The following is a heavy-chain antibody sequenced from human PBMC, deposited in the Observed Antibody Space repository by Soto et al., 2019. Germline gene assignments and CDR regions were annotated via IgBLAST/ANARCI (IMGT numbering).Heavy chain of an antibody. V-gene: IGHV4-30-2*01. CDR3: AREMSYYFDS. Sequence: QVQLQESGSGLVKPSQTLVLTCTVSGDSISRDGSSWSWLRQPPGKGLEWIGYIYHSGATYYNPSLKSRVTTSVDKSKNQFPLSLASVTAADTAVYYCAREMSYYFDSWGHGTLVTVSS. J-gene: IGHJ4*01. CDR1: GDSISRDGSS. CDR2: IYHSGAT.